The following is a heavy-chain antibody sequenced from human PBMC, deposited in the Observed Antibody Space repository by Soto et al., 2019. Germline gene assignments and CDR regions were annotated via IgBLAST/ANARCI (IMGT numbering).Heavy chain of an antibody. CDR2: ISGSGGST. D-gene: IGHD3-10*01. J-gene: IGHJ4*02. V-gene: IGHV3-23*01. CDR1: GFTFSSYA. CDR3: ARVYGSGSYWGPLDY. Sequence: EVQLLESGGGLVQPGGSLRLSCAASGFTFSSYAMSWVRQAPGKGLEWVSAISGSGGSTYYADSVKGRFTISRDNSKNTLYLQMNSLRAEDTAVYYCARVYGSGSYWGPLDYWGQGTLVTVSS.